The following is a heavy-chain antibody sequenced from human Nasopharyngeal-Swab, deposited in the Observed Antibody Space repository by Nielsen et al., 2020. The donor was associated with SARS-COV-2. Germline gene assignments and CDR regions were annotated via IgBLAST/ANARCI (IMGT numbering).Heavy chain of an antibody. J-gene: IGHJ4*02. Sequence: GESLKISCAASGFTVTSNYMTWVRQAPGKGLEWVSVVYTDGSASQANSVKGRFTVSSDNSDNTLYLQMNNLRAEDTAVYYCARGLNYYDYWGQGTLVTVSS. CDR1: GFTVTSNY. CDR2: VYTDGSA. CDR3: ARGLNYYDY. V-gene: IGHV3-53*01.